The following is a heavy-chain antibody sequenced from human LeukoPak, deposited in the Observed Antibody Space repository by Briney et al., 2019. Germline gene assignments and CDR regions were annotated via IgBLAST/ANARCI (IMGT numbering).Heavy chain of an antibody. V-gene: IGHV1-18*01. D-gene: IGHD3-16*02. J-gene: IGHJ4*02. CDR1: GYTFTSYG. Sequence: GASVKVSCKASGYTFTSYGISWVRQAPGQGLEWMAWNSAYNGNTNYAQKLQGRVTMTTDTSTSTAYMELRSLRSDDTAVYYCARDEYDYVWGSYRLIDYWGQGTLVTVSS. CDR2: NSAYNGNT. CDR3: ARDEYDYVWGSYRLIDY.